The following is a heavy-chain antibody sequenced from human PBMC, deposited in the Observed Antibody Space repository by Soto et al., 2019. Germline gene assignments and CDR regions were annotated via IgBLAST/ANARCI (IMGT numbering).Heavy chain of an antibody. CDR3: EKSLSGGVIVIPFDY. CDR2: ISGSGGST. CDR1: GFTFSSYA. Sequence: GGFLRLSCAASGFTFSSYAMSWVRQAPGKGLEWVSAISGSGGSTYYADSVKGRFTISRDNSKNTLYLQMNSLRAEDTAVYYCEKSLSGGVIVIPFDYWGPGTLVTVSS. V-gene: IGHV3-23*01. D-gene: IGHD3-16*02. J-gene: IGHJ4*02.